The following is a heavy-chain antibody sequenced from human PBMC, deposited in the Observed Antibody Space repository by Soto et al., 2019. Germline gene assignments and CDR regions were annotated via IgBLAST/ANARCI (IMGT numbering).Heavy chain of an antibody. D-gene: IGHD2-2*01. CDR2: ISGSGGST. J-gene: IGHJ4*02. CDR1: GFTFSSYA. CDR3: ATGGYCSSTSCFPADFDY. Sequence: GGSLRLSCAASGFTFSSYAMSWVRQAPGKGLEWVSAISGSGGSTYYADSVKGRFTISRDNSKNTLYLQMNSLRAEDTAVYYCATGGYCSSTSCFPADFDYWGQGTLVTVSS. V-gene: IGHV3-23*01.